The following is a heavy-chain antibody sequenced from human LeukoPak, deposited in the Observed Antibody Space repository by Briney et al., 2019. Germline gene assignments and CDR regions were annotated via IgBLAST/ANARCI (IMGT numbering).Heavy chain of an antibody. CDR1: GFTVSSNY. V-gene: IGHV3-66*01. J-gene: IGHJ5*02. CDR3: ARDRNTGWFDP. CDR2: IYSGGST. D-gene: IGHD1-14*01. Sequence: GGSLRLSCAASGFTVSSNYMSWVRQAPGKGLEWVSVIYSGGSTYYADSVKGRFTISRDNSKNTLYLQMNSLRAEDTAVYYCARDRNTGWFDPWGQGTLVTVSS.